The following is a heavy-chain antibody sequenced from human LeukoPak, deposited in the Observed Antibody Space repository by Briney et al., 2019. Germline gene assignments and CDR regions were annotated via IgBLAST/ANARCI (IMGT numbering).Heavy chain of an antibody. D-gene: IGHD3-3*01. J-gene: IGHJ3*02. CDR2: ISSHSKVI. Sequence: GGSLRLSCAASGFTFDNYGMNWVRQAPGKGLEWISYISSHSKVIYYADSVKGRFTISRDNAKNSLYLQMSSLRAEDTAVYYCSRDSPYNFWSGSQKYDAFDMWGQGTMVTVSS. CDR1: GFTFDNYG. CDR3: SRDSPYNFWSGSQKYDAFDM. V-gene: IGHV3-48*01.